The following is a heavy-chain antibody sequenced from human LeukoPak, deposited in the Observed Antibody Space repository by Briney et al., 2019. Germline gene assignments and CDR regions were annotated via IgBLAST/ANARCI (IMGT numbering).Heavy chain of an antibody. V-gene: IGHV3-23*01. Sequence: GGSLRLSCAASGFTFSSYAMSWVRQAPGKGLEWVSAISGSGGSTYYADSVKGRFTISRDNSKNTLYLQMNSLRAEDTAVYYCAKVGYCSSTSCVDYWGQGTLVTVSS. CDR2: ISGSGGST. CDR3: AKVGYCSSTSCVDY. D-gene: IGHD2-2*01. CDR1: GFTFSSYA. J-gene: IGHJ4*02.